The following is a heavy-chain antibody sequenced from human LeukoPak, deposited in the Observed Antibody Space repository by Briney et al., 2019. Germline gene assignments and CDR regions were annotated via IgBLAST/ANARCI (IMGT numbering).Heavy chain of an antibody. V-gene: IGHV4-59*08. CDR2: VSYSGTT. Sequence: PSETLSLTCTVSGGSINSYYWSWIRQPPGKGLEWIGYVSYSGTTKYNPSLENRVAISVDTSKNEFSLKLNPVTAADTAVYYCVRHGGFSSPASVWGQGTLVTVSS. CDR1: GGSINSYY. D-gene: IGHD6-19*01. J-gene: IGHJ4*02. CDR3: VRHGGFSSPASV.